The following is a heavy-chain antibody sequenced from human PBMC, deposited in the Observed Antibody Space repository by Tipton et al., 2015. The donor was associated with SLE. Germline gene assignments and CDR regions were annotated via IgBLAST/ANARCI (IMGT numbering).Heavy chain of an antibody. CDR1: GGSFSGYY. CDR3: ARGLRITIFGVVNRFDY. CDR2: INYSGST. J-gene: IGHJ4*02. Sequence: GLVKPSETLSLTCAVYGGSFSGYYWSWIRQPPGKGLEWIGEINYSGSTYYNPSLKSRVTISVDTSKNQFSLKLSSVTAADTAVYYCARGLRITIFGVVNRFDYWGQGTLVTVSS. D-gene: IGHD3-3*01. V-gene: IGHV4-34*01.